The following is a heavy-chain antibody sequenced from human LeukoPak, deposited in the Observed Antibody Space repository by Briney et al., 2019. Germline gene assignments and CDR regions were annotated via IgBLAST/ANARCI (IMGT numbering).Heavy chain of an antibody. V-gene: IGHV1-18*01. D-gene: IGHD3-3*01. CDR2: ISAYNGKT. CDR1: GYIFRSYG. Sequence: ASVKVSCKASGYIFRSYGISWVRQAPGQGLEWMGWISAYNGKTNYAQKVQGRVTLTTDTSTSTAYMEMRGLISDDTAVYYCARGLSADFWIFYQDYWGQGTLLIVSP. CDR3: ARGLSADFWIFYQDY. J-gene: IGHJ4*02.